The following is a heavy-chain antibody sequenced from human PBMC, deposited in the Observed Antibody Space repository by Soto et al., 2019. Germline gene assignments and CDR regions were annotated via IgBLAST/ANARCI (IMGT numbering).Heavy chain of an antibody. CDR1: GYTFTSYG. Sequence: QVQLVHSAPEVKRPGASVKVSCRASGYTFTSYGLNGVRRASGQGLEWMGRIATHDGSAVSAQSLQGRLILTRDSFTNTAYMELGGLTSDDTGLYYCWRNDGDDSTNFWGQGTLVTVSS. CDR2: IATHDGSA. CDR3: WRNDGDDSTNF. J-gene: IGHJ4*02. D-gene: IGHD3-22*01. V-gene: IGHV1-18*04.